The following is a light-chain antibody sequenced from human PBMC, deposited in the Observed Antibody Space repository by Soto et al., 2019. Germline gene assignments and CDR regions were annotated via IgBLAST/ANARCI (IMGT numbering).Light chain of an antibody. Sequence: QSVLTQPPSASGSFGQSVTISCPGTSSDVGGYNYVSWYQQYPGKAPKLMIYEVSERPSGVPDRFSGSKSGNTASLTVSGLQADDEADYYCSSYSGTNYHYVFGTGTKVTV. CDR1: SSDVGGYNY. CDR2: EVS. V-gene: IGLV2-8*01. J-gene: IGLJ1*01. CDR3: SSYSGTNYHYV.